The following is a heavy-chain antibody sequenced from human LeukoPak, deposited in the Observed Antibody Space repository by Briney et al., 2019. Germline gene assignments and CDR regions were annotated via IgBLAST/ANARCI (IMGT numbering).Heavy chain of an antibody. Sequence: KPSQTLSLTCTVSGGSISSGDYYWSWIRQPPGKGLEWIGYIYYSGSTYYNPSLKSRVTISVDTSKNQFSLKLSSVTAADTAVYYCARDQIPLDAFDIWGQGTMVTVSS. CDR2: IYYSGST. D-gene: IGHD2-2*02. CDR1: GGSISSGDYY. J-gene: IGHJ3*02. CDR3: ARDQIPLDAFDI. V-gene: IGHV4-30-4*01.